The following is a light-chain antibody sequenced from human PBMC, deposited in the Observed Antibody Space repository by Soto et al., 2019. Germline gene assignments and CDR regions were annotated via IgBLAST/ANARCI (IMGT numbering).Light chain of an antibody. Sequence: QSVLTQPPSVSAAPGQKVTISCSGSTSNIGKNFVAWYQQFPGTAPKLLIYDNNKRPSGIPDRFSGSKSGTSATLAITGLQTGDEADYYCGTWDLSLRAVFGGGTKLTVL. CDR2: DNN. J-gene: IGLJ2*01. CDR3: GTWDLSLRAV. V-gene: IGLV1-51*01. CDR1: TSNIGKNF.